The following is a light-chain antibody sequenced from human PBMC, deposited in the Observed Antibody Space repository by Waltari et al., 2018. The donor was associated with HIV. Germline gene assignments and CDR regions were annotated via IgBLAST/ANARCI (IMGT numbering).Light chain of an antibody. Sequence: QSVLTQPPSASGTPGQRATISCSGGSSHTRRDTVHWYQHLPGTAPKLLIYNNNRRPSGVPDRFSGSKSGTSASLAISGLQSEDEADYYCASWDGSLNGWVFGGGTKLTVL. J-gene: IGLJ3*02. CDR2: NNN. V-gene: IGLV1-44*01. CDR1: SSHTRRDT. CDR3: ASWDGSLNGWV.